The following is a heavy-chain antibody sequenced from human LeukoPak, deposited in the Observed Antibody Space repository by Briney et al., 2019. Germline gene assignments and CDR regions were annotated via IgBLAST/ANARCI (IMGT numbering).Heavy chain of an antibody. Sequence: TSETLSLTCTVSGYSITSGLFWGWIRQPPGQGLEWIGSISHSGMTYHNPSLKSRVTMSVDTSKNQFSLELSSVTAADTAVYYCTRRISSGSYSDYWGQGSLVTVSS. V-gene: IGHV4-38-2*02. CDR1: GYSITSGLF. D-gene: IGHD1-26*01. CDR2: ISHSGMT. CDR3: TRRISSGSYSDY. J-gene: IGHJ4*02.